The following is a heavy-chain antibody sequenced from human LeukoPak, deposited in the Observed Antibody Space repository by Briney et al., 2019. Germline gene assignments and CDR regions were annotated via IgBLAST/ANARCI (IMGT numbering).Heavy chain of an antibody. CDR3: ARDGYGSGSYYGY. V-gene: IGHV3-74*01. D-gene: IGHD3-10*01. J-gene: IGHJ4*02. Sequence: GGSLRLSCAASGFTFSSYWMHWVRQAPGKGLVWVARINSDGSTTSYADSVKGRFTISRDNANNTLSLQMTSLRVEDRAVYYCARDGYGSGSYYGYWGQGTLVTVSS. CDR2: INSDGSTT. CDR1: GFTFSSYW.